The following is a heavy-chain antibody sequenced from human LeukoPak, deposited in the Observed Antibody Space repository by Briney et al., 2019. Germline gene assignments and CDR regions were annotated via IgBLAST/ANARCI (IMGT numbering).Heavy chain of an antibody. J-gene: IGHJ4*02. CDR3: ARGREWLFYFDY. CDR1: GGSISSYY. Sequence: SETLSLTCTVSGGSISSYYWSWIRQPPGKGLEWIGYIYYSGSTNYNPSLKSRVTISVDTSKNQFSLKLSSETAADTAVYYCARGREWLFYFDYWGQGTLVTVSS. V-gene: IGHV4-59*01. D-gene: IGHD6-19*01. CDR2: IYYSGST.